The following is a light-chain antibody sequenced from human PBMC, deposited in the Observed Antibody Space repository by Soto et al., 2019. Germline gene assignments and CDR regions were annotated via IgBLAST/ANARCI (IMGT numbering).Light chain of an antibody. V-gene: IGLV3-21*02. CDR2: DDS. J-gene: IGLJ1*01. CDR1: NIGSKS. CDR3: QVWDSSSDHYV. Sequence: SSELTQPPSVSGAPGQTARITCGGNNIGSKSVHGYQQKPGQAPVLVVYDDSDRPSGIPERFSGSNSGNTATLTISRFEAGDEADYYCQVWDSSSDHYVFGTGTKVTVL.